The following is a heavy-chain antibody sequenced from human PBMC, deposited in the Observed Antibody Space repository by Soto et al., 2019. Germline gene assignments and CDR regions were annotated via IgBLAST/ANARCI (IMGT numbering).Heavy chain of an antibody. Sequence: PSETLSLTCTVSGDSVSTYYWSWIRQPPGKGLEWIGYIYHSRSPSYNPSLKSRVTMSLDTSKNQLSLKLSSVTAADTAVYYCARGEHNSAGRENWFDPWGQGTLVTVSS. CDR3: ARGEHNSAGRENWFDP. J-gene: IGHJ5*02. CDR1: GDSVSTYY. V-gene: IGHV4-59*02. D-gene: IGHD6-25*01. CDR2: IYHSRSP.